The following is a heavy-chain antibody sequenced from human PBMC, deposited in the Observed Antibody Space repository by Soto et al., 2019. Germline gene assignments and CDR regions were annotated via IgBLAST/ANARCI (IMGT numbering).Heavy chain of an antibody. J-gene: IGHJ4*02. CDR1: GGSIANSHSF. Sequence: PSETLSLTCDVSGGSIANSHSFWGWVCQPCGKGLEFIGSVYSSGGAYYSQSLKSRVTVSVDTSKNQLSLRVNSVTAADTAVYYCLRVVEAATRHTASDSWGQGSLLPVSS. D-gene: IGHD2-15*01. CDR3: LRVVEAATRHTASDS. V-gene: IGHV4-39*01. CDR2: VYSSGGA.